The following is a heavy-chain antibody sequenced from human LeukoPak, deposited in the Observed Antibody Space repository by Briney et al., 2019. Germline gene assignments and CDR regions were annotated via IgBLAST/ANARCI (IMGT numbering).Heavy chain of an antibody. CDR2: IYYSGGT. V-gene: IGHV4-30-4*08. Sequence: PSETLSLTCAVSGYSISSGYYWSWIRQPPGKGLEWIGYIYYSGGTYYNPSLKSRVTISVDTSKNQFSLKLSSVTAADTAVYYCASCLAASWFDPWGQGTLVTVSS. D-gene: IGHD2-15*01. CDR3: ASCLAASWFDP. J-gene: IGHJ5*02. CDR1: GYSISSGYY.